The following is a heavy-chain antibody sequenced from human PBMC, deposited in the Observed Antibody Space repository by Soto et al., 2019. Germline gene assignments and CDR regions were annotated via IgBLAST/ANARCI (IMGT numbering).Heavy chain of an antibody. CDR1: GCSISGSY. V-gene: IGHV4-59*01. Sequence: SETLSLPCPVSGCSISGSYWSWIRQTPGKVLEWVGYIHYSGSTNYNPSLKSRVTMSVDSAKNQFSLQLSSVTAADTAVYFCTKYRRTDAEGYSFDYWGQGALVTVSS. CDR2: IHYSGST. J-gene: IGHJ4*02. CDR3: TKYRRTDAEGYSFDY. D-gene: IGHD2-15*01.